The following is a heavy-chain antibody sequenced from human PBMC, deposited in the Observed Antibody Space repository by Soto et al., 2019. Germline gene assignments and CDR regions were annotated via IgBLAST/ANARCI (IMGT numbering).Heavy chain of an antibody. CDR3: ARDLFFAGSSLRGCYYYGMDV. CDR2: ITWNSGGI. D-gene: IGHD6-13*01. Sequence: GWSLRLSCAASGLNIADYAVHWVRQGPGKGLEWVSSITWNSGGIAYADSVRGRFAISRDNAKNSLYLHMNSLRPEDTAVYYYARDLFFAGSSLRGCYYYGMDVWGQGTKVTVSS. CDR1: GLNIADYA. J-gene: IGHJ6*02. V-gene: IGHV3-9*01.